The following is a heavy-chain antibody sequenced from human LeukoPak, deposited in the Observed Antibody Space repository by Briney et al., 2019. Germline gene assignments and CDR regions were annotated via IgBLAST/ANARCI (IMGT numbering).Heavy chain of an antibody. CDR3: ARHRYRFGEMDY. CDR2: IYPGYSDT. Sequence: GESLKISCKGSGYSFTNYWIGWVRQTPGKGLEWMGIIYPGYSDTRYPPPLQAQDPISADNSIRTAYLQGLSLNAAHTPMYYWARHRYRFGEMDYWGQGTLVTVSS. CDR1: GYSFTNYW. J-gene: IGHJ4*02. D-gene: IGHD3-16*02. V-gene: IGHV5-51*01.